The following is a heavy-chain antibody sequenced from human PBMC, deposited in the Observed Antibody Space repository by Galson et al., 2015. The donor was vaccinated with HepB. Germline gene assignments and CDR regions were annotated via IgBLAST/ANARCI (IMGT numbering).Heavy chain of an antibody. D-gene: IGHD2-15*01. J-gene: IGHJ6*03. Sequence: SVKVSCKASGYTFTGYYMHWVRQAPGQGLEWMGRINPNSGGTNYAQKFQGRVTMTRDTSISTAYMELSRLRSDDTAVYYCARRMGYCSGGSCYSSDYYYYMDVWGKGTTVTVSS. V-gene: IGHV1-2*06. CDR2: INPNSGGT. CDR3: ARRMGYCSGGSCYSSDYYYYMDV. CDR1: GYTFTGYY.